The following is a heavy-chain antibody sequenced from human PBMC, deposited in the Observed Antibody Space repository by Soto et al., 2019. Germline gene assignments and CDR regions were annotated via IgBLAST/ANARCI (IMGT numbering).Heavy chain of an antibody. CDR3: ARGPGYSYGFDY. J-gene: IGHJ4*02. CDR2: ISYDGSNK. Sequence: GGSLRLPCAASGFTFSSYAMHWVRQAPGKGLEWVAVISYDGSNKYYADSVKGRFTISRDNSKNTLYLQMNSLRAEDTAVYYCARGPGYSYGFDYWGQGTLVTVSS. D-gene: IGHD5-18*01. CDR1: GFTFSSYA. V-gene: IGHV3-30-3*01.